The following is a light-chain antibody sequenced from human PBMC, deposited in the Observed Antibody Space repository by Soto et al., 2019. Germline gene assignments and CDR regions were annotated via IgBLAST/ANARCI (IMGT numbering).Light chain of an antibody. CDR1: QSVSRSY. CDR2: GAS. Sequence: EIVLTQSPGTLSLSPGERATLSCKASQSVSRSYLAWYPQNPGQAPRLLIYGASSRATGIPDRFSGSGSGTDFTLTLSRLEPEDFAVYYCQQYGSSPWTFGQGTKVDI. V-gene: IGKV3-20*01. J-gene: IGKJ1*01. CDR3: QQYGSSPWT.